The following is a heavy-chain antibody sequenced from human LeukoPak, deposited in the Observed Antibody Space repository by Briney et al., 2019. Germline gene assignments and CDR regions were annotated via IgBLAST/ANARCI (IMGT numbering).Heavy chain of an antibody. CDR3: ARVGDGYNERGVGK. D-gene: IGHD5-24*01. V-gene: IGHV4-34*01. CDR2: INHSGST. CDR1: GGSLSGYY. J-gene: IGHJ4*02. Sequence: SETLSLTCAVYGGSLSGYYWGWIRKPPGKGLEWIGEINHSGSTNYNPSLKSRVTISVDTSKNQFSLKLSSVTAADTAVYYCARVGDGYNERGVGKWGQGTLVTVSS.